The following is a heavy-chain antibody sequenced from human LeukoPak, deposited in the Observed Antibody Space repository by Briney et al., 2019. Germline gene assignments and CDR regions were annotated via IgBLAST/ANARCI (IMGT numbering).Heavy chain of an antibody. D-gene: IGHD1-1*01. V-gene: IGHV3-48*01. CDR2: LSSSSSTI. J-gene: IGHJ4*02. Sequence: HPGGSLRLSCAASGFTFSSFGMNWVRQAPGKGLEWVSYLSSSSSTIYSADSVKGRFTISRDNAKNTLYLQMNSLRAEDTAVYYCAKKGQADDNGKPDWGQGALVTVSS. CDR1: GFTFSSFG. CDR3: AKKGQADDNGKPD.